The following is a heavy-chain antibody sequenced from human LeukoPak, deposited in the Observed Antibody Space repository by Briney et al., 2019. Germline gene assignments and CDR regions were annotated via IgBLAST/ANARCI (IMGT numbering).Heavy chain of an antibody. D-gene: IGHD2-2*01. Sequence: PGKSLRLSCTASGFTFNRYTIDWVRQAPGKGLEWVAEISSDGANGNYADSVRGRFTISRDNSKNTLYLQMNSLRAEDTAVYYCAKEDLTAEDIVVVPAAFDYWGQGTLVTVSS. CDR3: AKEDLTAEDIVVVPAAFDY. J-gene: IGHJ4*02. CDR2: ISSDGANG. CDR1: GFTFNRYT. V-gene: IGHV3-30-3*01.